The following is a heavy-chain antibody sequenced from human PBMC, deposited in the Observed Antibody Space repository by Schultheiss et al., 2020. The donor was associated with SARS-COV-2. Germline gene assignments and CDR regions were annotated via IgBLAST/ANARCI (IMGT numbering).Heavy chain of an antibody. J-gene: IGHJ3*02. D-gene: IGHD2-2*01. V-gene: IGHV4-59*12. Sequence: SETLSLTCTVSGGSISSYYWSWIRQPAGKGLEWIGYIYYSGSTNYNPSLKSRVTISVDTSKNQFSLKLSSVTAADTAVYYCARLAVCSSTSCHGAFDIWGQGTMVTVSS. CDR1: GGSISSYY. CDR3: ARLAVCSSTSCHGAFDI. CDR2: IYYSGST.